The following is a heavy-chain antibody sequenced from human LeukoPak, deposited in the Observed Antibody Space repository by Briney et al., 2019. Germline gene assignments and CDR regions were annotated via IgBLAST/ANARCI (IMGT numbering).Heavy chain of an antibody. CDR2: IYSGGST. CDR3: ARENYYDSSGYFAFDI. CDR1: GFTVSSNY. J-gene: IGHJ3*02. D-gene: IGHD3-22*01. Sequence: PGGSLRLSCAASGFTVSSNYMTWVRQAPGKGLEWVSVIYSGGSTYYADSVKGRFTISRDNSKNTLYLQMNSLRAEDTAVYYCARENYYDSSGYFAFDIWGQGTMVTVSS. V-gene: IGHV3-53*01.